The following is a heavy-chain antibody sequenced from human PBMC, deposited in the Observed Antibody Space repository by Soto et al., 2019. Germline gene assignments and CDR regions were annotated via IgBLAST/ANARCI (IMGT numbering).Heavy chain of an antibody. Sequence: QVQLQQWGAGLLKPSETLSLTCAVYGGSFSGYYWSWIRQPQWKGLEWIGEINHSGSTNYNQSLKSRVTISVDTSKHHFSLKLISVTAADTAVYYCARGRKDYSSSWYVDWGQGTLVTVSS. CDR2: INHSGST. D-gene: IGHD6-13*01. CDR3: ARGRKDYSSSWYVD. V-gene: IGHV4-34*01. J-gene: IGHJ4*02. CDR1: GGSFSGYY.